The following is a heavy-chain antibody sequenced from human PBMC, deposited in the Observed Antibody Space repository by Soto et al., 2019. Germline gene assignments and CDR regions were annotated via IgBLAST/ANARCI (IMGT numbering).Heavy chain of an antibody. J-gene: IGHJ4*02. CDR2: IYYSGST. CDR1: GGSISSSSYY. D-gene: IGHD1-26*01. CDR3: ARLFPHSGSYLDY. V-gene: IGHV4-39*01. Sequence: SETLSLTCTVSGGSISSSSYYWGWIRQPPGKGLEWIGSIYYSGSTYYNQSLKSRVTISVDTSKKQFSLKLSSVTAADTAVYYCARLFPHSGSYLDYWGQGTLVTVSS.